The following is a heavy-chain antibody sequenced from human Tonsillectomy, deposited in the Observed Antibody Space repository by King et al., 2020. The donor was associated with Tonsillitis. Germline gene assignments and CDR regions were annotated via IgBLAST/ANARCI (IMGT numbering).Heavy chain of an antibody. J-gene: IGHJ6*03. V-gene: IGHV3-21*01. Sequence: LVQSGGGLVKPGGSLRLSCAASGFTFSSYSMYWVRQAPGKGLEWVSSISSSSSYIYYADSMKGRFTISRDNAKNSLYLQMNSLRAEDTAVYYCAKDHDFWSGYYGYMDVWGKGTTVTVSS. D-gene: IGHD3-3*01. CDR3: AKDHDFWSGYYGYMDV. CDR1: GFTFSSYS. CDR2: ISSSSSYI.